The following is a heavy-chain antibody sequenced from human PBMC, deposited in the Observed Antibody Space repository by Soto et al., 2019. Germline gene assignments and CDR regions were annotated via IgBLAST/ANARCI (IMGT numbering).Heavy chain of an antibody. J-gene: IGHJ5*02. V-gene: IGHV3-33*01. CDR3: ARDPQINSDTSGYVGS. CDR1: GFTFRRYG. D-gene: IGHD3-22*01. Sequence: GGSLRLSCLASGFTFRRYGMHWFRQAPGKGLEWVAVIWDDGSDKRYADSVKGRFTVSRDNSKNTLFLQMSSLRAEDTAVYYCARDPQINSDTSGYVGSWGPGTLVTVSS. CDR2: IWDDGSDK.